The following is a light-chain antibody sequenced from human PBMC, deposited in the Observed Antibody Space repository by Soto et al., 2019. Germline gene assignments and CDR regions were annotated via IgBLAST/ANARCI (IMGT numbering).Light chain of an antibody. CDR2: ENS. CDR3: SSYTSSSTFV. J-gene: IGLJ1*01. Sequence: QSALTQPASVSGSPGQSITLSCTGSSSDIGYGYVSWYQQHPGKAPKVMIYENSNRPSGVSARFSGSKSVNTASLTISGLQAEDEADYYCSSYTSSSTFVFGSGTKLTVL. V-gene: IGLV2-14*01. CDR1: SSDIGYGY.